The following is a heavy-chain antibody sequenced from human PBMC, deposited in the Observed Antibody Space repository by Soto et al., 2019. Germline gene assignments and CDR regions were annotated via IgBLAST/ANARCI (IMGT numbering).Heavy chain of an antibody. CDR1: GGSISSGGYY. Sequence: QVQLQESGPGLVKPSQTLSLTCTVSGGSISSGGYYWSWIRQHPGKGLEWIGYTYYSGSTYYNPSLKSRITISMDTCKNQFSLKLTSVTAADTAVYYCAKGDKWESLLDYWGQGTLVTVSS. J-gene: IGHJ4*02. V-gene: IGHV4-31*03. CDR2: TYYSGST. CDR3: AKGDKWESLLDY. D-gene: IGHD1-26*01.